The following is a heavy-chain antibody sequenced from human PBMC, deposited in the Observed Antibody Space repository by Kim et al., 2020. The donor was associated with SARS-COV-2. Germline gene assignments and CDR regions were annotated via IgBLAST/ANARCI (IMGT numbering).Heavy chain of an antibody. Sequence: TANYSQKFKGKVTITADESTSTAYMELSSLRSEDTAVYYCARTAAGTFDYWGQGTLVTVSS. D-gene: IGHD6-13*01. V-gene: IGHV1-69*01. CDR3: ARTAAGTFDY. CDR2: TA. J-gene: IGHJ4*02.